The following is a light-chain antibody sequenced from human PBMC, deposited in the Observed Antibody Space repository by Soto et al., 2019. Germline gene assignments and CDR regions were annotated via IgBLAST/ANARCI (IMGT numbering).Light chain of an antibody. V-gene: IGKV3-20*01. J-gene: IGKJ1*01. Sequence: EVVLTQSPATLSLSPGERATLSCRASQSVSSTYLAWYQQQPGQAPRLLMSGTSNRATGIPDRFSGSGSGTDFALTISRLEPEDFAVYYCQQYGSSSWTFGQGTKVDI. CDR2: GTS. CDR1: QSVSSTY. CDR3: QQYGSSSWT.